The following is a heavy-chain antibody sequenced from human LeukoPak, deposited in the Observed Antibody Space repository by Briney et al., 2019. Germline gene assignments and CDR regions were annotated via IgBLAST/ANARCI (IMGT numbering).Heavy chain of an antibody. D-gene: IGHD6-19*01. Sequence: GGSLRLSCASSGFTFSDYWMSWVRQAPGKGLEWVANIKEDGSEKYYVESVKGRLTISRDNAKNPLFLQMNNLRAEDTAVYYCAREQRAVAGFYFDYWGQGTLVTVSS. J-gene: IGHJ4*02. V-gene: IGHV3-7*04. CDR2: IKEDGSEK. CDR3: AREQRAVAGFYFDY. CDR1: GFTFSDYW.